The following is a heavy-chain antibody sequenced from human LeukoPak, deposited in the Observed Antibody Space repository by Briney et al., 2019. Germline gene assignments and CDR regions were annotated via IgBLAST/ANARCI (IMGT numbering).Heavy chain of an antibody. CDR2: INHSGST. CDR3: ARDRGSGWYGY. V-gene: IGHV4-34*01. CDR1: GGSFSGYY. J-gene: IGHJ4*02. Sequence: ASETLSLTCAVYGGSFSGYYWSWIRQPPGKGLEWIGEINHSGSTNYNPSLKSRVTISVDTSKNQFSLKLSSVTAADTAVYYCARDRGSGWYGYWGQGTLVTVSS. D-gene: IGHD6-19*01.